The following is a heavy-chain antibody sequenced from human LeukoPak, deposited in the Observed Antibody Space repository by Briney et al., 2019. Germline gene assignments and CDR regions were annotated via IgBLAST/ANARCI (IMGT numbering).Heavy chain of an antibody. V-gene: IGHV3-11*06. CDR2: ISSSSSYT. J-gene: IGHJ4*02. CDR3: AKDDIRYCSSTSCSAEDY. Sequence: GGSLRLSCAASGFTFSDYYMSWIRQAPGKGLEWVSYISSSSSYTNYADSVKGRFTISRDNAKNSLYLQMNSLRAEDTALYYRAKDDIRYCSSTSCSAEDYWGQGTLVTVSS. D-gene: IGHD2-2*01. CDR1: GFTFSDYY.